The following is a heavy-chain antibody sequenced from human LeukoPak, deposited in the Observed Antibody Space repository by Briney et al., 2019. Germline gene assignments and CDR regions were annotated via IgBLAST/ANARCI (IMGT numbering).Heavy chain of an antibody. Sequence: PRGSLRLSCAASGFTFSSYSMNWVRQAPGKGLEWVSSISSSSSYIYYADSVKGRFTISRDNAKNSLYLQMNSLRAEDTAVYYCARQATWVYDYWGQGTLVTVSS. CDR1: GFTFSSYS. CDR2: ISSSSSYI. CDR3: ARQATWVYDY. V-gene: IGHV3-21*01. J-gene: IGHJ4*02. D-gene: IGHD3-16*01.